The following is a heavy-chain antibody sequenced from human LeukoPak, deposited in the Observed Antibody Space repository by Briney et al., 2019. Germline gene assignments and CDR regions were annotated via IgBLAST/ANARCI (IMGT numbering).Heavy chain of an antibody. CDR2: INSDGSST. J-gene: IGHJ4*02. V-gene: IGHV3-74*01. CDR3: ARVINSGWLGELSD. CDR1: GFTFSTYW. D-gene: IGHD6-19*01. Sequence: GGSLRLSCAASGFTFSTYWMHWVCQAPGKGLVWVSRINSDGSSTTYADSVKGRFTISRDNAKNTLYLQMNSLRAEDTAVYYCARVINSGWLGELSDWGQGTLVTVSS.